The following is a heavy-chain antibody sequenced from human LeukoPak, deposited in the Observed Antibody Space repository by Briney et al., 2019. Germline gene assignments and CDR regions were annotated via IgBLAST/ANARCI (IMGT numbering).Heavy chain of an antibody. CDR1: GGSISNFH. CDR2: IFNSGST. Sequence: SETLSLTCTVSGGSISNFHWTRIRQPPGKGLEWIGYIFNSGSTHYNPSLKSRVTISMDTSKKQFSLKLNSVTAADTAMYYCARHPYYDTSGLDYWGQGTLVTVSS. D-gene: IGHD3-22*01. CDR3: ARHPYYDTSGLDY. V-gene: IGHV4-59*08. J-gene: IGHJ4*02.